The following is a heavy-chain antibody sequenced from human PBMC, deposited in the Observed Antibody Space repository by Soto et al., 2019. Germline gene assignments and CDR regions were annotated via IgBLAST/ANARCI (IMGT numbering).Heavy chain of an antibody. D-gene: IGHD2-2*01. CDR2: INHSGST. J-gene: IGHJ5*02. CDR3: AKGEDIVVVPAAYNWFDP. CDR1: GGSFSCYY. Sequence: SETLSLTCAVYGGSFSCYYWSWIRQPPGKGLEWIGEINHSGSTNYNPSLKSRVTISVDTSKNQFSLKLSSVTAADTAVYYCAKGEDIVVVPAAYNWFDPWGQGTLVTVSS. V-gene: IGHV4-34*01.